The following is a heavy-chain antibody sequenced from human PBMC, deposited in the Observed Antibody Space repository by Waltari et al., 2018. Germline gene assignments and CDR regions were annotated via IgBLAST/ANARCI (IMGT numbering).Heavy chain of an antibody. CDR3: ARGQGIAARYRRFDY. J-gene: IGHJ4*02. CDR2: INHSGST. Sequence: QLQLQESGPGLVKPSETLSLTCTVSGGSISSSSYYWGWIRQPPGKGLEWIGEINHSGSTNYNPSLKSRVTISVDTSKNQFSLKLSSVTAADTAVYYCARGQGIAARYRRFDYWGQGTLVTVSS. V-gene: IGHV4-39*07. D-gene: IGHD6-6*01. CDR1: GGSISSSSYY.